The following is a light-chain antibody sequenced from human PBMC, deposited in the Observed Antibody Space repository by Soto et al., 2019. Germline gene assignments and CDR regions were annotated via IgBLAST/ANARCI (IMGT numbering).Light chain of an antibody. V-gene: IGKV1-27*01. J-gene: IGKJ1*01. CDR3: QKYNSAPPT. Sequence: DIQMTQYPSSLSASVGDRVTITCRASQSISNYLKWYQQKPGKAPNLLIYAASTLQSGVPSRFSGSGSGTDFTLTISSLQPEDVATYYCQKYNSAPPTFGQGTKVDIK. CDR1: QSISNY. CDR2: AAS.